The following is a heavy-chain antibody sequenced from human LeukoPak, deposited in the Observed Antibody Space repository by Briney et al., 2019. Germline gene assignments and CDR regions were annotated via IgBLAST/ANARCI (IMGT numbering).Heavy chain of an antibody. CDR1: GYAYISYG. CDR2: ISAYNGNT. Sequence: ASGKRYCKASGYAYISYGTSWVQKAPGQGLEWMGWISAYNGNTNYAQKLQGRVTMTTDTSTSTAYMELRSLRSDDTAVYYCARESAITIFGVVTPPMDVWGKGTTVTVSS. D-gene: IGHD3-3*01. CDR3: ARESAITIFGVVTPPMDV. J-gene: IGHJ6*03. V-gene: IGHV1-18*01.